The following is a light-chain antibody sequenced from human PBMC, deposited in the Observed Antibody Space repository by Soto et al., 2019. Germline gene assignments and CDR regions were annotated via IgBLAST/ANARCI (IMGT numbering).Light chain of an antibody. CDR3: QQYKDYSPYT. CDR2: DAS. Sequence: IHMTQSPSTLSPSVGDRVTITCRASQSVHNWLACYQQKPGEAPKLLIYDASTLQSGVPSRFSGSGSGTEFTLTISSLQPDDFATYFCQQYKDYSPYTFGQGTKLEIK. J-gene: IGKJ2*01. V-gene: IGKV1-5*01. CDR1: QSVHNW.